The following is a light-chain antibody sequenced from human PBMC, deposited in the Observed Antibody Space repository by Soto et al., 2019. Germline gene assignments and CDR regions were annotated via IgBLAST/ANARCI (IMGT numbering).Light chain of an antibody. Sequence: DIQMTQPPSSLSASVGDRVTITCRASQSIRSYLNLYQQKPKKAPELLIYEASSLQSGVPSRFSGSGSGTDFTLTISSLQPEDFATYYCQRSYTTPFTFGPGTKVDIK. CDR1: QSIRSY. CDR3: QRSYTTPFT. CDR2: EAS. V-gene: IGKV1-39*01. J-gene: IGKJ3*01.